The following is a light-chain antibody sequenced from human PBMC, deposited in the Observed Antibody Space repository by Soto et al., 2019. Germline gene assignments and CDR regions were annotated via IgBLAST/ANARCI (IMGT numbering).Light chain of an antibody. CDR2: AAS. V-gene: IGKV1-39*01. CDR3: QQSYSTPLT. J-gene: IGKJ4*01. Sequence: GDRVTITCRASQSISTWLAWYQQKPGKAPKLLIYAASSLQSGVPSRFSGSESGTDFTLTISSRQPDDFATYYCQQSYSTPLTFGGGTKVDIK. CDR1: QSISTW.